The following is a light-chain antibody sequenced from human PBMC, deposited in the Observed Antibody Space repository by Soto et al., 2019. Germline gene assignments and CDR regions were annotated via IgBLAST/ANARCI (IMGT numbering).Light chain of an antibody. CDR2: EVS. V-gene: IGLV2-8*01. Sequence: QSVLTQPPSASGSPGQSVTFSCTGTSSDVGGYNYVSWYQQHPGKAPKLMIYEVSKRPSGVPDRFSGSKSGNTASLTVSGLQAEDEADYYCSSYAGSNTVVFGGGTKLTVL. J-gene: IGLJ2*01. CDR3: SSYAGSNTVV. CDR1: SSDVGGYNY.